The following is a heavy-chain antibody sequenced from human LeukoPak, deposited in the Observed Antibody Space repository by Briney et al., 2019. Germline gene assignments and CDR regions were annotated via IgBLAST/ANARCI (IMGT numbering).Heavy chain of an antibody. D-gene: IGHD3-10*01. Sequence: GGSLRLSCGASGFSFSTYWMDWVRQAPGKGLEWVASIKEDGSRADYVDSVRGRFTVSRDNTKNSLFLQMNSLRVDDTAVYYCASDRAFSQFNYWGQGTLVTVSS. CDR2: IKEDGSRA. CDR1: GFSFSTYW. V-gene: IGHV3-7*01. J-gene: IGHJ4*02. CDR3: ASDRAFSQFNY.